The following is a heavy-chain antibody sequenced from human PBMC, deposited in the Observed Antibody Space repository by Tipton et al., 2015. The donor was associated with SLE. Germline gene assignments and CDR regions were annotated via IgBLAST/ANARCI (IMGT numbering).Heavy chain of an antibody. CDR3: ARINVPTAMDFYYYYMDG. CDR2: INHSGST. V-gene: IGHV4-39*07. D-gene: IGHD2-2*01. CDR1: GGSITNSNYF. Sequence: TLSLTCSVSGGSITNSNYFWGWIRQPPGKGLEWIGNINHSGSTNHNPSLKSRVTISVDTSKNQFSLKLSSVTAADTAQYYCARINVPTAMDFYYYYMDGWGNGTTVTVYS. J-gene: IGHJ6*03.